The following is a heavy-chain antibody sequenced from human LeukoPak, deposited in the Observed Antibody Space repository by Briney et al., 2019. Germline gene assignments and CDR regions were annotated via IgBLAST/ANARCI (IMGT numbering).Heavy chain of an antibody. Sequence: PGGSLRLSCAASGFTFSNYAITWVRQAPGKGPEWVANIKPGESEEHYVDSVKGRFTVSRDNRRNSLFLQMNSLRVEDTAVYYCATYKNWVAGDVWGQGTTVSVSS. CDR1: GFTFSNYA. CDR3: ATYKNWVAGDV. D-gene: IGHD1-14*01. V-gene: IGHV3-7*01. J-gene: IGHJ6*02. CDR2: IKPGESEE.